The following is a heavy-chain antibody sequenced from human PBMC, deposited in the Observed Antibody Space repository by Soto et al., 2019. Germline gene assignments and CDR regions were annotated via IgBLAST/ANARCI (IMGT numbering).Heavy chain of an antibody. V-gene: IGHV1-69*02. CDR1: GGTFSSYT. D-gene: IGHD3-22*01. CDR2: IIPILGIA. CDR3: ARRYDSTDY. J-gene: IGHJ4*02. Sequence: QVQLVQSGAEVKKPGSSVKVSCKASGGTFSSYTISWVRQAPGQGLEWMGRIIPILGIANYAQKFQGRVTXPPAQSPSTAYMELRSLRSEYTAVYYCARRYDSTDYWGQGPLVTVSS.